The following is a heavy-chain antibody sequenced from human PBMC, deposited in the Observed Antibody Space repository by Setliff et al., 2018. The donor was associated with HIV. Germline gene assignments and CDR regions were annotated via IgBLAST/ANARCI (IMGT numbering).Heavy chain of an antibody. V-gene: IGHV1-18*01. Sequence: ASVKVSCKASGYTFTNYGIGWARQAPGQGLEYLGWIGTYSGNTDYAQSVQGRVTMTRDTSTGTVYMDLRSLRSDDTAMYYCAREKYGGKFDYWGQGTLVTVSS. CDR2: IGTYSGNT. CDR3: AREKYGGKFDY. D-gene: IGHD2-8*01. CDR1: GYTFTNYG. J-gene: IGHJ4*02.